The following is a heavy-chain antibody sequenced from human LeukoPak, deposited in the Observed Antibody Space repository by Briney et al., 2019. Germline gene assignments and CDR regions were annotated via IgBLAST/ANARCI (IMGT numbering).Heavy chain of an antibody. CDR2: INHSGST. J-gene: IGHJ4*02. D-gene: IGHD5-18*01. CDR1: GGSFSGYY. Sequence: SETLSLTCAVYGGSFSGYYWSWIRQPPGKGLEWIGEINHSGSTNYNPSLKSRVTISVDTSKNQFSLKLSSVTAADTAVYYCARGDVDTAMVNDYWGQGTLVTVSS. V-gene: IGHV4-34*01. CDR3: ARGDVDTAMVNDY.